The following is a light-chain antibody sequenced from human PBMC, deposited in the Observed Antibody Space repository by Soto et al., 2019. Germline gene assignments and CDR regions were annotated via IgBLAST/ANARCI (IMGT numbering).Light chain of an antibody. CDR2: DVS. CDR1: SSDVGSYNY. Sequence: QSALTQPASVSGSPGQSITISGTGTSSDVGSYNYVSWYQQHPGKAPKVLIYDVSNRPSGVSDRFSGSKSGNTASLTISGLQAEDEADYYCSSYTGSNTMVLGGGTKLTVL. V-gene: IGLV2-14*01. CDR3: SSYTGSNTMV. J-gene: IGLJ2*01.